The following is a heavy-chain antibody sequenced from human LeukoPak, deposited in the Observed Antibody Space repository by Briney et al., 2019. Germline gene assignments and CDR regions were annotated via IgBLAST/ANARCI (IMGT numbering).Heavy chain of an antibody. V-gene: IGHV4-59*08. Sequence: PSETLSLTCAVYGGSFSGYHWSWIRQPPGKGLEWIAYIYDSGSTNYNPSLKSRLTISVDTSKNQFSLKLSSVTAADTAVYYCARRYCSTTICYYAMDVWGQGTTVTVSS. J-gene: IGHJ6*02. CDR1: GGSFSGYH. CDR2: IYDSGST. CDR3: ARRYCSTTICYYAMDV. D-gene: IGHD2-2*01.